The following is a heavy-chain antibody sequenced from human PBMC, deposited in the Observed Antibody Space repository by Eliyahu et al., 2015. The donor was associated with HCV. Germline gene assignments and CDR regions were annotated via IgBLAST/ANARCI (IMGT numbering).Heavy chain of an antibody. CDR2: ISSSGSTI. D-gene: IGHD5-12*01. J-gene: IGHJ5*02. CDR1: XXTXSDYY. V-gene: IGHV3-11*01. CDR3: ARSIRRGYGTVFDP. Sequence: QVQLVXSGGGLVKPGGSLRLXCAASXXTXSDYYMSWIRQAPGKGXEWVXYISSSGSTIYYADSVKGRFTISRDNAKNSLYLQMNSLRAEDTAVYYCARSIRRGYGTVFDPWGQGTLVTVSS.